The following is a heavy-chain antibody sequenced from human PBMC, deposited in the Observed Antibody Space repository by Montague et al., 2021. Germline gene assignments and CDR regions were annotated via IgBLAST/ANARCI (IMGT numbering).Heavy chain of an antibody. CDR3: ARAGPRTYGGDSLDY. D-gene: IGHD3-10*01. V-gene: IGHV4-39*01. CDR2: NYYRGNT. CDR1: GGSISSSPFY. J-gene: IGHJ4*02. Sequence: SETLSLTCTVSGGSISSSPFYWGLIREPPGKGLEWIGSNYYRGNTYYNPPLKSLVSLSIDTSKNQFSLKMNSVTAADAAVYYCARAGPRTYGGDSLDYWGQGAQVTGSA.